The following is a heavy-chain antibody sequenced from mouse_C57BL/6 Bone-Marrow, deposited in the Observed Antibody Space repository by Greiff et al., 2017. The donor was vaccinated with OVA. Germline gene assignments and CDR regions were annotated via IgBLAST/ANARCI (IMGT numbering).Heavy chain of an antibody. CDR3: AHGSSYGWCCDV. V-gene: IGHV14-2*01. CDR1: GFNIKDYY. CDR2: IDPEDGET. Sequence: VQLQQSGAELVKPGASVKLSCTASGFNIKDYYMHWVKQRTEQGLEWIGRIDPEDGETKYAPKFQGKATITADPSSNTAYLQLSSLTSEDTAGYNCAHGSSYGWCCDVWGTGTTGTVSS. D-gene: IGHD1-1*01. J-gene: IGHJ1*03.